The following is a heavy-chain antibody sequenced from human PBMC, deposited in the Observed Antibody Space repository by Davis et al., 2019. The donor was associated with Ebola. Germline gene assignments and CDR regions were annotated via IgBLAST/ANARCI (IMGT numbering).Heavy chain of an antibody. CDR3: ARDRGAGGSDY. Sequence: GGSLRLSCVASGFTLNNAWMSWVRQAPGKGLEWVANIKQDGSEKYYVDSVKGRFTISRDNAKNSLYLQMNSLRAEDTAVYYCARDRGAGGSDYWGQGTLVTVSS. CDR1: GFTLNNAW. V-gene: IGHV3-7*01. D-gene: IGHD3-10*01. CDR2: IKQDGSEK. J-gene: IGHJ4*02.